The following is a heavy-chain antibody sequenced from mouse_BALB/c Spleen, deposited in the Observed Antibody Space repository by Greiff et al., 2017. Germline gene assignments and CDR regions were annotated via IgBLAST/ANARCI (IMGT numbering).Heavy chain of an antibody. Sequence: VQLQQSGPELVKPGASVKISCKASGYSFTGYYMHWVKQSHVKSLEWIGRINPYNGATSYNQNFKDKASLTVDKSSSTAYMELHSLTSEDSAVYYCARRDYDVYAMDYWGQGTSVTVSS. CDR1: GYSFTGYY. D-gene: IGHD2-4*01. J-gene: IGHJ4*01. V-gene: IGHV1-31*01. CDR2: INPYNGAT. CDR3: ARRDYDVYAMDY.